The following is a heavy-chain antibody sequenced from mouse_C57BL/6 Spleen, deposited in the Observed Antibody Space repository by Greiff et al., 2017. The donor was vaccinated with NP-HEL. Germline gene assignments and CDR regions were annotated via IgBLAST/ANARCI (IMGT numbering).Heavy chain of an antibody. CDR1: GFTFSSYA. V-gene: IGHV5-4*01. CDR3: ARDRDGKAWFAY. Sequence: EVQRVESGGGLVKPGGSLKLSCAASGFTFSSYAMSWVRQTPEKRLEWVATISDGGSYTYYPDNVKGRFTISRDNAKNNLYLQMSHLKSEDTAMYYCARDRDGKAWFAYWGQGTLVTVSA. J-gene: IGHJ3*01. CDR2: ISDGGSYT. D-gene: IGHD2-1*01.